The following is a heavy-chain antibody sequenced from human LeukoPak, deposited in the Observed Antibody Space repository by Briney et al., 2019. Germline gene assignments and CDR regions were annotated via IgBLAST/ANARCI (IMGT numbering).Heavy chain of an antibody. J-gene: IGHJ4*02. CDR1: VYTFTTYY. Sequence: ASVTVSFKSSVYTFTTYYVHWVRQAPGQGLEWVGIINPGGGSTIHAQEFQGRVTMTSDTSTRTLFMELSSLRSSSTSLYYCARSIRSGSVWYSFDHWGQGTLVTVSS. CDR2: INPGGGST. D-gene: IGHD6-19*01. CDR3: ARSIRSGSVWYSFDH. V-gene: IGHV1-46*01.